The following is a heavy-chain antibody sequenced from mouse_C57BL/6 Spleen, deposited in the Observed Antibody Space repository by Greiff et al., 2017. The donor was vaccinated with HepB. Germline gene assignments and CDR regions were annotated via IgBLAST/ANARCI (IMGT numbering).Heavy chain of an antibody. J-gene: IGHJ2*01. V-gene: IGHV5-9-1*02. CDR3: TRELYSSPFDY. Sequence: EVHLVESGEGLVKPGGSLKLSCAASGFTFSSYAMSWVRQTPEKRLEWVAYISSGGDYIYYADTVKGRFTISRDNARNTLYLQMSSLKSEDTAMYYCTRELYSSPFDYWGQGTTLTVSS. D-gene: IGHD2-5*01. CDR2: ISSGGDYI. CDR1: GFTFSSYA.